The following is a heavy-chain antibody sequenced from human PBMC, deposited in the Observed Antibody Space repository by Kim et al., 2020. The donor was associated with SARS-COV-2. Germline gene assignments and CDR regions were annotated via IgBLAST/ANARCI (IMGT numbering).Heavy chain of an antibody. D-gene: IGHD3-10*01. CDR2: INPSCGST. V-gene: IGHV1-46*01. Sequence: ASVKVSCKASGYTFTSYYMHWVRQAPGQGLEWMGIINPSCGSTSYAQKFQGRVTMTRDTSTSTVYMELSSLRSEDTAVYYCARAALLLWFGELDDAFDIWGQGTMVTVSS. J-gene: IGHJ3*02. CDR1: GYTFTSYY. CDR3: ARAALLLWFGELDDAFDI.